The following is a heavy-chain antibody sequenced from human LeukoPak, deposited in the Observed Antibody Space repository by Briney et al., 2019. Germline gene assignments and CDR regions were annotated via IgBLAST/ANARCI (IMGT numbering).Heavy chain of an antibody. CDR1: GYTFSGYY. CDR2: INPNSGGT. V-gene: IGHV1-2*02. D-gene: IGHD1-26*01. CDR3: AGYSGSYLVLGTFDI. Sequence: ASVKVSCKASGYTFSGYYFHWVRQAPGQGLEWMGWINPNSGGTNYAQKFQGRVTMTRDTSISTAYMGLSRLRSDDTAVYYCAGYSGSYLVLGTFDIWGQGTMVTVSS. J-gene: IGHJ3*02.